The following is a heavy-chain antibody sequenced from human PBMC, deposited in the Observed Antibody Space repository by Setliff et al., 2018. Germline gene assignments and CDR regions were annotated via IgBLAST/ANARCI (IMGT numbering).Heavy chain of an antibody. CDR1: GFAFPNFA. CDR2: SYSGGPST. V-gene: IGHV3-23*03. D-gene: IGHD2-2*02. J-gene: IGHJ4*02. CDR3: AKEWGYCNSASCHRPFDS. Sequence: GESLRLSCTASGFAFPNFAMSWVRQIAGKGLEWVSTSYSGGPSTYYADSVKGRFIISRDDSESTLFLQMDSLRVEDTAVYYCAKEWGYCNSASCHRPFDSWGQGTLVT.